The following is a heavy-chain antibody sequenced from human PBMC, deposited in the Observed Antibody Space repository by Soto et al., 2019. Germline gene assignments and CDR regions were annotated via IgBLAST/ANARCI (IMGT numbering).Heavy chain of an antibody. CDR1: GFSFSTYS. Sequence: EVQLVESGGDLVQPGGALRLSCAASGFSFSTYSMKWVRQAPGKGLEGVSYIGSSSRTIYYADSVKGRFITSRDNAKNSLYLQMNGLRDEDTAVYYCARDSPASTVYNWFGPWGQGTLVTVSS. D-gene: IGHD1-1*01. CDR2: IGSSSRTI. J-gene: IGHJ5*02. V-gene: IGHV3-48*02. CDR3: ARDSPASTVYNWFGP.